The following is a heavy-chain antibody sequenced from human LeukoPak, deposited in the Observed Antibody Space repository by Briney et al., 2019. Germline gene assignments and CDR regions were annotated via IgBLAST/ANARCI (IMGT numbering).Heavy chain of an antibody. CDR1: GYSFTNYW. D-gene: IGHD1-26*01. J-gene: IGHJ5*02. Sequence: GASLKISCKGSGYSFTNYWIAWVRQMPGKGLEWMGIIYPGDSETRYSPSFEGQVTISADKSIGTAYLQWSSLKASDTAMYYCARQRLPTTRWFDPWGQGTLVTVSS. CDR3: ARQRLPTTRWFDP. V-gene: IGHV5-51*01. CDR2: IYPGDSET.